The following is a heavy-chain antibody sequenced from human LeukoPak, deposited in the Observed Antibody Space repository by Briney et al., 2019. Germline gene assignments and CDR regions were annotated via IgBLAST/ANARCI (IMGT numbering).Heavy chain of an antibody. CDR1: GFSFSDYY. Sequence: GGSLRLSCAASGFSFSDYYMCWIRQAPGKGLEWLSCISGSSSTTYEAGSVKGRFTISRDNRKKSLYLQMNRLRAEDTAVYYCARHRGSGSPYFDYWGQGTLVTVSS. J-gene: IGHJ4*02. V-gene: IGHV3-11*01. CDR2: ISGSSSTT. CDR3: ARHRGSGSPYFDY. D-gene: IGHD3-10*01.